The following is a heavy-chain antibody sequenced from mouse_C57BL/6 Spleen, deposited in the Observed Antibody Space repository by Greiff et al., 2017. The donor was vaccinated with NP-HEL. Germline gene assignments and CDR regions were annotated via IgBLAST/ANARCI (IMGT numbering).Heavy chain of an antibody. Sequence: VQLKQSGPELVKPGASVKISCKASGYSFTGYYMNWVKQSPEKSLEWIGEINPSTGGTTYNQKFKAKATLTVDKSSSTAYMQLKSLTSEDSAVYYCARGGLRQIDYWGQGTTLTVSS. CDR3: ARGGLRQIDY. CDR1: GYSFTGYY. D-gene: IGHD2-4*01. V-gene: IGHV1-42*01. J-gene: IGHJ2*01. CDR2: INPSTGGT.